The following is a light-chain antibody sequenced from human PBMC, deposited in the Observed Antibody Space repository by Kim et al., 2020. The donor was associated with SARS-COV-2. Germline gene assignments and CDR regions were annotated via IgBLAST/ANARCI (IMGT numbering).Light chain of an antibody. CDR1: QSITSNS. CDR2: GAS. J-gene: IGKJ4*01. Sequence: LSPGERATLSCRASQSITSNSLAWYQQKPGQTPRRLIYGASSRATGIPDRFSGSGSGTDFTLTISRLEPEDLAVYYCQQDGGSARFGGGTKVDI. V-gene: IGKV3-20*01. CDR3: QQDGGSAR.